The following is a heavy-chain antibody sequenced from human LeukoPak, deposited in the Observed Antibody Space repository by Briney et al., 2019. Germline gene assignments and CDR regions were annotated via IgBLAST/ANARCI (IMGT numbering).Heavy chain of an antibody. V-gene: IGHV3-53*01. J-gene: IGHJ4*02. CDR1: GLTVSSNS. D-gene: IGHD6-6*01. Sequence: GGSLRLSCAASGLTVSSNSMSWVRQAPGKGLEWVSFIYSGGSTYYADSVKGRVTVSRDNSKNTLYLQMNSLRAGDTAVYYCAKDRRPNIASRTFDYWGQGTLVTVSS. CDR2: IYSGGST. CDR3: AKDRRPNIASRTFDY.